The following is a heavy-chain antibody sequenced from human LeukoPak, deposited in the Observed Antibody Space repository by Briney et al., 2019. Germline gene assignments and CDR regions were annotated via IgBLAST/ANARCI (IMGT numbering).Heavy chain of an antibody. CDR3: TTASYDILTGPDSYYFDY. Sequence: GGSLRLSCAASGFTFSNAWMSWVRQAPGKGLEWVGRIKSKTDGGTTDYAAPVKGRFTISRDDSKNTLYLQMNSLKTEDTAVYYCTTASYDILTGPDSYYFDYWGQGTLVTVSS. J-gene: IGHJ4*02. CDR1: GFTFSNAW. V-gene: IGHV3-15*01. D-gene: IGHD3-9*01. CDR2: IKSKTDGGTT.